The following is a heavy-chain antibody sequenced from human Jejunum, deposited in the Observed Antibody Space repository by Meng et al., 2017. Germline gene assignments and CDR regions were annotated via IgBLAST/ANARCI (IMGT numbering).Heavy chain of an antibody. J-gene: IGHJ5*02. CDR1: GFTFSTYW. Sequence: EVQLVESGGGLVQPGGSLRPSCAASGFTFSTYWMHWVRQAPGKGLVWVSYIDNDGSRTGYADSVKGRFTISRDNAKNTLYLQMNSLRAEDTAVYYCAKDPGQRKGFDPWGQGSLVTVSS. CDR3: AKDPGQRKGFDP. D-gene: IGHD1-1*01. CDR2: IDNDGSRT. V-gene: IGHV3-74*01.